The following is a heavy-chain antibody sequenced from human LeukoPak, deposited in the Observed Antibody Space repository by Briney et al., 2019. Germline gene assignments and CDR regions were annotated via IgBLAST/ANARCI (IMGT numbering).Heavy chain of an antibody. CDR2: ISSSSSTI. V-gene: IGHV3-48*01. CDR3: ARIHYYISGPPDS. Sequence: ESGGSLRLSCAASGFTFSSYSLNWVRQAPGKGLEWVSYISSSSSTIYYADSVRGRFTISRDNAKNSLYLQMNSLRAEDTAVYYCARIHYYISGPPDSWGQGTLVTVSS. J-gene: IGHJ4*02. D-gene: IGHD3-22*01. CDR1: GFTFSSYS.